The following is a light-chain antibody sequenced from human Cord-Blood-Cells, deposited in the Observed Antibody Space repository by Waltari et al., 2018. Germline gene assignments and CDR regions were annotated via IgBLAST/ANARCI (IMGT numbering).Light chain of an antibody. V-gene: IGLV2-14*01. Sequence: QSALTQPASVSGSPGQSITISCTGTSSDVGGYNYVSWYQQHPGKAPKLMIYDVSKRPSGVSNRVAGSKSGNTASLTICGLQAEDEADYYCSSYTSSSTLVFGGGTKLTVL. CDR3: SSYTSSSTLV. CDR1: SSDVGGYNY. CDR2: DVS. J-gene: IGLJ3*02.